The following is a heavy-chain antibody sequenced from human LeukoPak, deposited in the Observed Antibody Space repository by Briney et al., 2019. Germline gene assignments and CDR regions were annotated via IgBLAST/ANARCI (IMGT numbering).Heavy chain of an antibody. J-gene: IGHJ3*02. CDR3: ARGWRDTRIAAAASHDAFDI. CDR1: EGTFSCYA. CDR2: IIPIFGTA. D-gene: IGHD6-13*01. Sequence: SVKLSFKASEGTFSCYAISWVRQAPGQGLEWMGGIIPIFGTANYATKFQGRVTITTDESTSTAYMELSSLRSEDTAVYYCARGWRDTRIAAAASHDAFDIWGQGTMVTVSS. V-gene: IGHV1-69*05.